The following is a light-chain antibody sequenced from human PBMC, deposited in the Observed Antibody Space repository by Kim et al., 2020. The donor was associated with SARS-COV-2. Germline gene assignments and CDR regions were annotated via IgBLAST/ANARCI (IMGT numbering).Light chain of an antibody. CDR3: QQYGASPMYS. Sequence: PGERATLSCRTGQSVSGSYLAWYQQKPGQAPRLIIYGASNRAPGTPDRFSGGGSGTDFTLTISRVEPEDFAVYYCQQYGASPMYSFGQGIKLEI. J-gene: IGKJ2*03. CDR2: GAS. V-gene: IGKV3-20*01. CDR1: QSVSGSY.